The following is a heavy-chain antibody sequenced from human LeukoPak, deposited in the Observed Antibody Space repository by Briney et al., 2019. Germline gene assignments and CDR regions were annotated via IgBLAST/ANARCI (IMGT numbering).Heavy chain of an antibody. D-gene: IGHD5-18*01. Sequence: ASVKVSCKASGYTFIDYYMHWVRQAPGQGLEWMGWINPNSGVTNYAQKFQGRVTMTRDTSIRTAYMELSTLRSDDTAVYYCARAPGYSYGGYYYYYMDVWGKGTTVTISS. CDR3: ARAPGYSYGGYYYYYMDV. V-gene: IGHV1-2*02. J-gene: IGHJ6*03. CDR2: INPNSGVT. CDR1: GYTFIDYY.